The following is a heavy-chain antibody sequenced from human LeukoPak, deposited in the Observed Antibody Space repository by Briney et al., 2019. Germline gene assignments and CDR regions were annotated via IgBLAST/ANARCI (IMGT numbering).Heavy chain of an antibody. CDR2: IYHSGST. J-gene: IGHJ3*02. D-gene: IGHD3-22*01. CDR3: ARDKATYYYDSSHAFDI. Sequence: SETLSLTCTVSGYSNSSGYYWGWIRQPPGKGLEWIGSIYHSGSTYYNPSLKSRVTISVDTSKNQFSLKLSSVTAADTAVYYCARDKATYYYDSSHAFDIRGQGTMVTVSS. CDR1: GYSNSSGYY. V-gene: IGHV4-38-2*02.